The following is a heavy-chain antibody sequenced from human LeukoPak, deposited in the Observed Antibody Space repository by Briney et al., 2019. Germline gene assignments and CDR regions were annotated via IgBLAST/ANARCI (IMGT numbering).Heavy chain of an antibody. CDR3: ARDVVAARGSFDY. D-gene: IGHD2-2*01. Sequence: SETLSLTCTVSGGSISTYYWSWIRQPPGKGLEWIGYIYYSGGTNYNPSLKSRVTMSVDMSKNQFSLKLRSVTAADTAVYYCARDVVAARGSFDYWGQGTLVTVSS. CDR1: GGSISTYY. J-gene: IGHJ4*02. V-gene: IGHV4-59*12. CDR2: IYYSGGT.